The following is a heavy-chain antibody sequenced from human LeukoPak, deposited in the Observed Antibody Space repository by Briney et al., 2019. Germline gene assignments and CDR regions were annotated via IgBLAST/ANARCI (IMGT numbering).Heavy chain of an antibody. CDR2: ISSSSSYI. D-gene: IGHD1-26*01. V-gene: IGHV3-21*01. J-gene: IGHJ6*02. CDR3: ARGGSYPYYYYGMDV. Sequence: GGSLRLSCAASGFTFSSYAMSWVRQAPGKGLEWVSSISSSSSYIYYADSVKGRFTISRDNAKNSLCLQMNSLRAEDTAVYYCARGGSYPYYYYGMDVWGQGTTVTVSS. CDR1: GFTFSSYA.